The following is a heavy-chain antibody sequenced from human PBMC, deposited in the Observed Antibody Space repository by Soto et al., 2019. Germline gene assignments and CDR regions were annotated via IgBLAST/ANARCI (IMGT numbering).Heavy chain of an antibody. Sequence: SETLSLTGPVSGCSISSSSYYWGWIRQPPGKGLEWIGSIYYSGSTYYNPSLKSRVTISVDTSKNQFSLKLSSVTAADTAVYYCTLQRWLQLRYYYYYGMDVWGQGTTVTVSS. CDR3: TLQRWLQLRYYYYYGMDV. D-gene: IGHD5-12*01. CDR2: IYYSGST. CDR1: GCSISSSSYY. V-gene: IGHV4-39*01. J-gene: IGHJ6*02.